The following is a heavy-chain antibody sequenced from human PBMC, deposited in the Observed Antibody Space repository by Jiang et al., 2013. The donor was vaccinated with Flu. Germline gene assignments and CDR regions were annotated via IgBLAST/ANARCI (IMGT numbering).Heavy chain of an antibody. CDR3: ARGNAKTYSSSDIDY. D-gene: IGHD6-6*01. Sequence: GAEVKKPGESLRISCKGSGYSFTSYWISWVRQMPGKGLEWMGRIDPSDSYTNYSPSFQGHVTISADKSISTAYLQWSSLKASDTAMYYCARGNAKTYSSSDIDYWGQGTLVTVSS. CDR1: GYSFTSYW. CDR2: IDPSDSYT. V-gene: IGHV5-10-1*01. J-gene: IGHJ4*02.